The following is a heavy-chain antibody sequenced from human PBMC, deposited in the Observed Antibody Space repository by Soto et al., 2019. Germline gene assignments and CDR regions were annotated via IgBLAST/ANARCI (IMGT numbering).Heavy chain of an antibody. V-gene: IGHV5-51*01. D-gene: IGHD6-13*01. CDR1: GYTFSNFW. J-gene: IGHJ4*02. CDR3: ARSPRSSPYFDY. Sequence: PGESLKISCQSSGYTFSNFWIGWVRQLPGKGLEWMGIIYPGDHETRYSPSFHGKVTISADRSINTDYLQWNSLEASDTAFYFCARSPRSSPYFDYWGQGALVTVSS. CDR2: IYPGDHET.